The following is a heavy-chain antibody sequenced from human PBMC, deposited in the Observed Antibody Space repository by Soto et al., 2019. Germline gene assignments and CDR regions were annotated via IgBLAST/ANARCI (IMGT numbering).Heavy chain of an antibody. CDR2: ISYHGNNK. CDR3: ARVGDYHASGSYRGYYYHSMDV. Sequence: GGSLRLSCAASAFTFSSYPMHWVRQAPGKGLEWVGVISYHGNNKYYADSVKGRFTISRDNPKNTLYLQMNSLRPEDTAVYYCARVGDYHASGSYRGYYYHSMDVWGQGTTVTVSS. CDR1: AFTFSSYP. D-gene: IGHD3-10*01. J-gene: IGHJ6*02. V-gene: IGHV3-30-3*01.